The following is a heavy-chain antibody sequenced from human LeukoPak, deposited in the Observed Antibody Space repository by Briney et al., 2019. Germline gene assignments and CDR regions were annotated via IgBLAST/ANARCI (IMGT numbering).Heavy chain of an antibody. CDR3: AREGRWSPRVY. J-gene: IGHJ4*02. Sequence: GGSLRLPCAASGFTFSSYWMSWVCQAPGKGLEWVANIKQDGSEKYYVDSVKGRFTISRDNAKNSLYLQMNSLRAEDTAVYYCAREGRWSPRVYWGQGTLVTVSS. CDR2: IKQDGSEK. CDR1: GFTFSSYW. V-gene: IGHV3-7*01. D-gene: IGHD1-1*01.